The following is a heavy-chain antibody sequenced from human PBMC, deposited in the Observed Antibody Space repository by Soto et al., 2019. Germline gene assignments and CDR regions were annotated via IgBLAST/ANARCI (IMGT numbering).Heavy chain of an antibody. J-gene: IGHJ6*03. CDR2: IYYSGST. D-gene: IGHD6-6*01. V-gene: IGHV4-59*01. CDR3: ARVSSSSRSSYYYYMDV. Sequence: PSETLSLTCTVSGGSISSYYWSWIRQPPGKGLEWIGYIYYSGSTNYNPSLKSRVTISVDTSKNQFSLKLSSVTAADTAVYYCARVSSSSRSSYYYYMDVWGKGTTVTVSS. CDR1: GGSISSYY.